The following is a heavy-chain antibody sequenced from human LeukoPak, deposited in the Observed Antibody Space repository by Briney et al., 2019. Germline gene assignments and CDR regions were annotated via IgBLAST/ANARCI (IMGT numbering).Heavy chain of an antibody. CDR1: GHSLRRYY. CDR3: ARVRTPLKDYVGGSYRKAPSYYYMDV. V-gene: IGHV4-34*01. CDR2: IDHSGGN. D-gene: IGHD3-16*02. Sequence: WEPVSLMCAVYGHSLRRYYGRWARHPPGRGREWLREIDHSGGNNYSPSLKSRVTISGDTYKHQFSLRLTSVTAADTAVYYCARVRTPLKDYVGGSYRKAPSYYYMDVWGKGTTVTVSS. J-gene: IGHJ6*03.